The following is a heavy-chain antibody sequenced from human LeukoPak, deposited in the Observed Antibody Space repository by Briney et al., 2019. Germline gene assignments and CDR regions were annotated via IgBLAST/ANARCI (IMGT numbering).Heavy chain of an antibody. V-gene: IGHV4-34*01. CDR1: GVSFSGYY. CDR3: ARGRCTNGVCYRPAHYGMDV. D-gene: IGHD2-8*01. Sequence: SETLSLTCAVYGVSFSGYYWSWNRQPPGKGLEWIGEINHSGSTNYNPSLKSRVTISVDTSKNQFSLKLSSVTAADTAVYYCARGRCTNGVCYRPAHYGMDVWGQGTTVTVSS. CDR2: INHSGST. J-gene: IGHJ6*02.